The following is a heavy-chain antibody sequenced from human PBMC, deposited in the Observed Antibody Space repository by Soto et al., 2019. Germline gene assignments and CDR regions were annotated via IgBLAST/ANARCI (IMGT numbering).Heavy chain of an antibody. J-gene: IGHJ4*02. V-gene: IGHV1-18*01. CDR2: ISAYTGNT. CDR3: ARAGVATLDY. CDR1: GYTFSKYA. Sequence: QVDLVQSGAEVKKPGASVKVSCKASGYTFSKYAVSWVRQAPGQGLEWMGWISAYTGNTNYAKKIQGRVSMTIDTSTSTAYMELRSLRSDDTAVYYCARAGVATLDYWGQGTLVTVSS. D-gene: IGHD3-10*01.